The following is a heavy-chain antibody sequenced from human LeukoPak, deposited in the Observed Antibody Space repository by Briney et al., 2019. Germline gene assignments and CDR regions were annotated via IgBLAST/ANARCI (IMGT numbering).Heavy chain of an antibody. Sequence: ASVKVSCKASGYTFTGYYMHWVRQAPGQGLEWMGWINPNSGGTNYAQKFQGRVTMTRDTSISTAYMELSRLRSDDTAVYYCARGAFNGIVLMVYAPEQVDYWGQGTLVTVSS. CDR3: ARGAFNGIVLMVYAPEQVDY. V-gene: IGHV1-2*02. D-gene: IGHD2-8*01. J-gene: IGHJ4*02. CDR1: GYTFTGYY. CDR2: INPNSGGT.